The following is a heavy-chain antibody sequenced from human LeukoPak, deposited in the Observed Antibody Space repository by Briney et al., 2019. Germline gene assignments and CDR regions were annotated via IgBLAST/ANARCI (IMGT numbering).Heavy chain of an antibody. V-gene: IGHV3-74*01. D-gene: IGHD2-15*01. CDR2: INSDGSIT. CDR1: GFTFSRYS. Sequence: GGSLRLSCTASGFTFSRYSMNWVRQAPGKGLVWVSGINSDGSITRYADSVKGRFTISRDNAKNTLYLQMNSLRAEDTAVYYCARAISGRYFDYWGQGTLVTVSS. J-gene: IGHJ4*02. CDR3: ARAISGRYFDY.